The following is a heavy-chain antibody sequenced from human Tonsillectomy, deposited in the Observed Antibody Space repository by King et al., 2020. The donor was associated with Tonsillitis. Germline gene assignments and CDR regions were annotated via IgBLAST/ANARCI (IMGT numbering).Heavy chain of an antibody. D-gene: IGHD6-13*01. CDR1: GFTFSTYD. J-gene: IGHJ6*03. CDR2: INSAGDT. V-gene: IGHV3-13*04. CDR3: ARGIYSSSWYRPYYYYMDV. Sequence: VQLVESGGGLVQPGGSLRLSCAASGFTFSTYDMHWVRQGTGKGLQWVSAINSAGDTYYPGSVKVRFTISRENAKKSLYLQITSLRAGDTAVYYCARGIYSSSWYRPYYYYMDVWGKGTTVTVSS.